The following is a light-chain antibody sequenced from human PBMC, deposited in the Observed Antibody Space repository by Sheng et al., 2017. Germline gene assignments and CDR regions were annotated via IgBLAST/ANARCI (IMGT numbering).Light chain of an antibody. CDR1: VLPEQF. V-gene: IGLV3-25*03. Sequence: SHELTQPPAVSVSPGQTARISCSGDVLPEQFAYWFQQRPGQAPVLVIYKDSERPSGIPERFSGSSSGTTATLTISGVQAEDEADYYCQSADSSNSYWVFGGGTKVTV. CDR2: KDS. CDR3: QSADSSNSYWV. J-gene: IGLJ3*02.